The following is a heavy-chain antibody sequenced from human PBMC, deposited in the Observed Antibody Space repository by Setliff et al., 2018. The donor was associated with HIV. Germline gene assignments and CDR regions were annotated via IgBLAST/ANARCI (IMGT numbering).Heavy chain of an antibody. CDR1: GFIFSSYA. CDR2: MSYDGNNK. Sequence: AGGSLRLSCAASGFIFSSYAMHWVRQAPGKGLEWVAVMSYDGNNKYYADSVKGRFTISRDNAKNTMYLQMNTLRVEDTAVYYCARDPPGSGFHLDYWGQGTPVTVSS. J-gene: IGHJ4*02. D-gene: IGHD5-12*01. V-gene: IGHV3-30*07. CDR3: ARDPPGSGFHLDY.